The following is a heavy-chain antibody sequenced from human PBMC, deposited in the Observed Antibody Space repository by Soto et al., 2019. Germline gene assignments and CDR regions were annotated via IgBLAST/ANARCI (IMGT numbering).Heavy chain of an antibody. Sequence: SETLSLTCSVSGGSLSYYYWSWIRQPAGRGLEWIGRIFDSGITNYSPSLRSRITMSVDTSKNQFSLKLSSVTAADTAVYYCERGSLKFDFWGLGTLVTVSS. CDR3: ERGSLKFDF. J-gene: IGHJ4*02. D-gene: IGHD3-10*01. CDR1: GGSLSYYY. V-gene: IGHV4-4*07. CDR2: IFDSGIT.